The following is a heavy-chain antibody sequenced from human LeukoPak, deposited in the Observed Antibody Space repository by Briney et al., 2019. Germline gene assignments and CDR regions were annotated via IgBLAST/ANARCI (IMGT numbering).Heavy chain of an antibody. Sequence: SETLSLTCAVYGGSFSGYYWSWIRQPPGKGLEWIGEINHSGSTNYNPSLKSRVTISVDTSKNKFSLKLSSVTAAHTAVYYCARYLDYGGNSRVFQHWGQGTLVTVSS. D-gene: IGHD4-23*01. CDR2: INHSGST. CDR3: ARYLDYGGNSRVFQH. V-gene: IGHV4-34*01. CDR1: GGSFSGYY. J-gene: IGHJ1*01.